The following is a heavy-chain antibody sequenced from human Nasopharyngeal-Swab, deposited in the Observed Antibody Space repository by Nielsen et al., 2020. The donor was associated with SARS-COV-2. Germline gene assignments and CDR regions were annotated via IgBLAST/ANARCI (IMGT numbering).Heavy chain of an antibody. Sequence: GESLKISCAASGFTFSSYSMNWVRQAPGKGLEWVSSISSSSSYIYYADSVKGRFTISRDNAKNSLYLQMNSLRAEDTAVYYCATPGYSSGWFIGHLGYWGQGTLVTVSS. CDR3: ATPGYSSGWFIGHLGY. V-gene: IGHV3-21*04. CDR2: ISSSSSYI. D-gene: IGHD6-19*01. CDR1: GFTFSSYS. J-gene: IGHJ4*02.